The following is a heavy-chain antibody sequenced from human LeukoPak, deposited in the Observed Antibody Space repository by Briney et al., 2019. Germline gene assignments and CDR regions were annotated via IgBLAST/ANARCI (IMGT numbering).Heavy chain of an antibody. D-gene: IGHD6-13*01. CDR2: IYTSGST. V-gene: IGHV4-61*02. J-gene: IGHJ6*03. CDR3: ARDRSGYSSSWYRGYYYYYYMDV. Sequence: KPSETLSLTCTVSGGSISSGSYYWSWIRQPAGKGLEWIGRIYTSGSTNYNPSLKSRVTISVDTSKNQFSLKLSSVTAADTAVYYCARDRSGYSSSWYRGYYYYYYMDVWGKGTTVTISS. CDR1: GGSISSGSYY.